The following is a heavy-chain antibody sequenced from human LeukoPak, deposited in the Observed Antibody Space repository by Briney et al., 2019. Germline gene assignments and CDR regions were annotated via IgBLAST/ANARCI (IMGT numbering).Heavy chain of an antibody. V-gene: IGHV3-53*01. CDR2: IYSGGST. CDR1: GFTFSSYS. Sequence: GGSLRLSCAASGFTFSSYSMNWVRQAPGKGLEWVSVIYSGGSTYYADSVKGRFTISRDNSKSTLYIQMNSLRAEDTAVYYCARDRDWNSGFDYWGQGTLVTVSS. J-gene: IGHJ4*02. CDR3: ARDRDWNSGFDY. D-gene: IGHD1-7*01.